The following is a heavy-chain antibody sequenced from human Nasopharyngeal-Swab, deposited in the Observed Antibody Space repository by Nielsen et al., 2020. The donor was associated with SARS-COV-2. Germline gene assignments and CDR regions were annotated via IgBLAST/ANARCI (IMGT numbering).Heavy chain of an antibody. CDR3: VGNGHYCLEH. D-gene: IGHD3-10*01. Sequence: SETLSLTCTVSGGSISSSSYYWGWIRQPPGKGLEWIGSIYYSGSTYYNPSLKSRVTISVDKSETQFSLKLTSVTAADTAVYYCVGNGHYCLEHWGQGALVIVSS. CDR1: GGSISSSSYY. V-gene: IGHV4-39*07. J-gene: IGHJ4*02. CDR2: IYYSGST.